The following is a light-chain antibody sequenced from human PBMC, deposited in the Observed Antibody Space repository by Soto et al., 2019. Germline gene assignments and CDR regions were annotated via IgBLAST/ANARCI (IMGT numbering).Light chain of an antibody. CDR1: QSILSTSNNKNY. Sequence: DIVMTQSPDSLAVSLGERATINCKSSQSILSTSNNKNYLAWYQQKSGRSPKLLIYWASTRESGVPDRFSGSGSGTDFTLTISSLQAEDVAVYYCQQYYSAPLTFGGGTKVEIK. V-gene: IGKV4-1*01. CDR2: WAS. CDR3: QQYYSAPLT. J-gene: IGKJ4*01.